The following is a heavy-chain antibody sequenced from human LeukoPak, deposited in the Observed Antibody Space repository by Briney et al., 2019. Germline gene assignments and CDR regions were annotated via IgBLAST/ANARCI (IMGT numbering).Heavy chain of an antibody. V-gene: IGHV3-9*01. CDR1: GFVFDSSA. CDR2: ISGSGDSL. CDR3: AKEGSVCTDGICRYFDY. J-gene: IGHJ4*02. Sequence: PGGSLRLSCAASGFVFDSSAMHWVRQVPGKALEWLAEISGSGDSLTYADFVRGRIIISRDNTKSSLFLQMNSLRPEDTAFYHCAKEGSVCTDGICRYFDYWGPGTLVTVSS. D-gene: IGHD2-8*01.